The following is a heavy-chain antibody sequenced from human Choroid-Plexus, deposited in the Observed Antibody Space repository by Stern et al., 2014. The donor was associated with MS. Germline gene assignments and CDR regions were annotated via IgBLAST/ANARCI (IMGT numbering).Heavy chain of an antibody. CDR3: AKDRQYLTYFFDH. CDR1: GFTFGSCA. V-gene: IGHV3-30*18. CDR2: VSYDGSNK. Sequence: QLVQSGGGVVQPGRPLRLSCVASGFTFGSCAMHWVRQAPGKGLEWVAGVSYDGSNKYYADSVKGRFTISRDNSQNTPYMQMSSLRPEDTAVYYCAKDRQYLTYFFDHWGQGSLVTVSS. J-gene: IGHJ5*02. D-gene: IGHD2/OR15-2a*01.